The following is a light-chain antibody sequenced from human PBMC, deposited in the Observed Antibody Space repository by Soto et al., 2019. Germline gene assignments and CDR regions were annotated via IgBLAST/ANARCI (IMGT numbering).Light chain of an antibody. CDR3: QQRSNCRAT. Sequence: EIALTQSPATLSLTPGERATLSCRASQSVSSYLAWYQQKPGQAPRLLIYDASNRATGIPARFSGSGSGTDFTLTISSLEPEDFAVYYCQQRSNCRATFGQGTKLEIK. J-gene: IGKJ2*01. V-gene: IGKV3-11*01. CDR1: QSVSSY. CDR2: DAS.